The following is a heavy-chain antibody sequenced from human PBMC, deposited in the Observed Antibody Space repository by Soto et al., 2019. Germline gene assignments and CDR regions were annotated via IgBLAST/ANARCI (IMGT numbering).Heavy chain of an antibody. J-gene: IGHJ6*02. Sequence: ASVKVSCKASGYTFTSYGISWVRQAPGQRLEWMGWISAYNGNTNYAQKLQGRVTMTTDTSTSAAYMELRSLRSDDTAVYYCARVFCSSTSCYGYYYYYGMDVWGQGTTVTVSS. CDR2: ISAYNGNT. CDR1: GYTFTSYG. D-gene: IGHD2-2*01. CDR3: ARVFCSSTSCYGYYYYYGMDV. V-gene: IGHV1-18*01.